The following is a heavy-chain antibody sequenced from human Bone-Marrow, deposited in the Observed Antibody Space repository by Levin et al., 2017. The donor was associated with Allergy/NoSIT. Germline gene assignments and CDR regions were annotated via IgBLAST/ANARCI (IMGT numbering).Heavy chain of an antibody. Sequence: EASVKVSCKASGYTFTNFAIGWVRQAPGQGLEWMGWISAYNGNTIYAQKLQGRVTMTTDTSTTTTYMELRSLRSDDTAVYYCARGRDYYYYMDVWGKGTTVTVSS. CDR2: ISAYNGNT. V-gene: IGHV1-18*01. CDR3: ARGRDYYYYMDV. J-gene: IGHJ6*03. CDR1: GYTFTNFA.